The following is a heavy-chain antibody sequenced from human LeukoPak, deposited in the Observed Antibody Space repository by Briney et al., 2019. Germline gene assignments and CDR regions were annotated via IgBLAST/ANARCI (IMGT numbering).Heavy chain of an antibody. CDR1: GGSISSSRYY. V-gene: IGHV4-39*01. Sequence: SETLSLTCTVSGGSISSSRYYWGWIRQPPGKGLEWIGSIYYSGSTYYNPSLKSRVTISVDTSKNQFSLKLSSVTAADTAVYYCATRWGGQQLPDYFDYWGQGTLVTVSS. D-gene: IGHD6-13*01. J-gene: IGHJ4*02. CDR3: ATRWGGQQLPDYFDY. CDR2: IYYSGST.